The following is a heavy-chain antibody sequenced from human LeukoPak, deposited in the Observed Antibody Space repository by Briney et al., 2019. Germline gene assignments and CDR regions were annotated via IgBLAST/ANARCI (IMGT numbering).Heavy chain of an antibody. CDR1: GFTFSSYG. J-gene: IGHJ4*02. Sequence: GGSLRLSCAASGFTFSSYGMHWVRQAPGKGLEWVAFIRYDGSNKYYADSVKGRFTISRDNSKNTLHLQMNSLRAEDTAVYYCAKPTGDLYYFDYWGQGTLVTVSS. D-gene: IGHD7-27*01. CDR3: AKPTGDLYYFDY. CDR2: IRYDGSNK. V-gene: IGHV3-30*02.